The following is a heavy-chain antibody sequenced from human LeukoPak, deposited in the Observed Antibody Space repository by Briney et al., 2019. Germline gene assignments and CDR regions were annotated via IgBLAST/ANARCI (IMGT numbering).Heavy chain of an antibody. J-gene: IGHJ4*02. CDR3: ARHGRRRIGLTMIVVYYFDY. V-gene: IGHV4-39*01. CDR1: GGSFSSRSYY. D-gene: IGHD3-22*01. Sequence: SETLSLTCTVSGGSFSSRSYYWAWIRQPPGKGLEWIGSIYYSGSTYHNPSLKSRVTISVDTSKNQFSLRLSSVTAADTAVYYCARHGRRRIGLTMIVVYYFDYWGQGTLVTVSS. CDR2: IYYSGST.